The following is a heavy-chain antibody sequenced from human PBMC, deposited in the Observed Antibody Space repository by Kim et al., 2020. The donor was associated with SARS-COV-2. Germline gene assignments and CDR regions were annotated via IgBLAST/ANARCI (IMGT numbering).Heavy chain of an antibody. J-gene: IGHJ3*01. CDR2: VVPGSSGA. V-gene: IGHV1-46*01. D-gene: IGHD4-4*01. Sequence: ASVKVSCKASASAFTHYCVHWLRQAPGKGLEWMGIVVPGSSGATYAQKFQGRVTMTRDTSTSTVDMELSSLTSEDTAVYYCARERAVTPTGALDLWGQGTLVSVPS. CDR3: ARERAVTPTGALDL. CDR1: ASAFTHYC.